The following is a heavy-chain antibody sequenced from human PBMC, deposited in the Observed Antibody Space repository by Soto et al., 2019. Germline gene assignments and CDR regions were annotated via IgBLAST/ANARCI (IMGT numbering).Heavy chain of an antibody. V-gene: IGHV3-33*01. CDR3: ARGTGSGSFLIDY. CDR2: IRSDGSYE. D-gene: IGHD3-10*01. Sequence: QVQLVESGGGVVQPGRSLRLSCAASGFIFSNYAMHWVRQAPGQGLEWVALIRSDGSYENYAESVKGRFTISRDNSKNTLYVQMNSLRLEDTAVYFCARGTGSGSFLIDYWGQGTLVTVSS. CDR1: GFIFSNYA. J-gene: IGHJ4*02.